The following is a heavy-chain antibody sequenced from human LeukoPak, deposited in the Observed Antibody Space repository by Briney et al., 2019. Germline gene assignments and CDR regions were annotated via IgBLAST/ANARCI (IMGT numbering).Heavy chain of an antibody. D-gene: IGHD3-22*01. CDR3: ARGVLAGYDSSGYPFYNRFDP. CDR1: GYTFTDYY. V-gene: IGHV1-2*02. CDR2: INPNSGGT. J-gene: IGHJ5*02. Sequence: ASVTVSFKASGYTFTDYYIHWVRQAPGQGLEWMGWINPNSGGTNYAQNFQGRVTMTRDTSINTAYMELSRLRSDDTAVYYCARGVLAGYDSSGYPFYNRFDPWGQGTLVTVSS.